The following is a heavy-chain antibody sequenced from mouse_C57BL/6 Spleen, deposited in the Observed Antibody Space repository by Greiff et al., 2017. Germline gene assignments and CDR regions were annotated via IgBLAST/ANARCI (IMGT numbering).Heavy chain of an antibody. D-gene: IGHD1-1*02. CDR1: GFTFSNYW. V-gene: IGHV6-3*01. CDR3: TEGGSYFDY. CDR2: IRLKSDNYAT. Sequence: DVKLQESGGGLVQPGGSMKLSCVASGFTFSNYWMNWVRQSPEKGLEWVAQIRLKSDNYATHYAESVKGRFTISRDDSKSSVYLQMNNLRAEDTGIYYCTEGGSYFDYWGQGTTLTVSS. J-gene: IGHJ2*01.